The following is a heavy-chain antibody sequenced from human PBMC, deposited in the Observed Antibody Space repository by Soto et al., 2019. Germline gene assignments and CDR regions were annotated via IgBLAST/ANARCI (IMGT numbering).Heavy chain of an antibody. J-gene: IGHJ2*01. D-gene: IGHD2-15*01. Sequence: PSETLSLTCTVSGGSISISSYYWGWIRQPPGKGLEWIGSIYYSGSTYYNPSLKSRVTISVDTSKNQFSLKLSSVTAADTAVYYCARLAGVVADSHWYFDLWGRGTLVTVS. CDR1: GGSISISSYY. V-gene: IGHV4-39*01. CDR3: ARLAGVVADSHWYFDL. CDR2: IYYSGST.